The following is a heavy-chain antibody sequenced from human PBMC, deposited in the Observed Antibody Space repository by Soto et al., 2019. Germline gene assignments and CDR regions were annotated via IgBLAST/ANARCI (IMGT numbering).Heavy chain of an antibody. V-gene: IGHV3-33*01. J-gene: IGHJ4*02. D-gene: IGHD6-19*01. CDR1: GFIFSNYG. Sequence: RRLSCAASGFIFSNYGIHWVRQAPGKGLEWVALIWYDGSNKYYADSVKGRFIVSRDNTNNTVYLQLNRLTADDTAMYYCAREGVVAGPQDFWGPGTLVTVSS. CDR2: IWYDGSNK. CDR3: AREGVVAGPQDF.